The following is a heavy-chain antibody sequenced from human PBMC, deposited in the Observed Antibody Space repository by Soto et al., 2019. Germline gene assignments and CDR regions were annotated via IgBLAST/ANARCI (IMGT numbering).Heavy chain of an antibody. V-gene: IGHV3-20*01. J-gene: IGHJ6*03. D-gene: IGHD3-3*01. Sequence: GGSLRLSCAASGFTFDDYGMSWVRQAPGKGLEWVSGINWNGGSTGYADSVKGRFTISRDNAKNSLYLQMNSLRAEDTALYHCARHSSYDFWSGYYNYYYYYMDVWGKGTTVTVSS. CDR3: ARHSSYDFWSGYYNYYYYYMDV. CDR2: INWNGGST. CDR1: GFTFDDYG.